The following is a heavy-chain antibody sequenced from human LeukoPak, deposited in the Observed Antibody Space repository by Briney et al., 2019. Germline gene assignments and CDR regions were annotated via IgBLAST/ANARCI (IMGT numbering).Heavy chain of an antibody. CDR1: GGTFSSYA. V-gene: IGHV1-24*01. CDR2: FDPEDGET. D-gene: IGHD1-14*01. CDR3: ATTTPGLVFDY. J-gene: IGHJ4*02. Sequence: GSSVKVSCKASGGTFSSYAISWVRQAPGKGLEWMGGFDPEDGETIYAQKFQGRVTMTEDTSTDTAYMELSSLRSEDTAVYYCATTTPGLVFDYWGQGTLVTVSS.